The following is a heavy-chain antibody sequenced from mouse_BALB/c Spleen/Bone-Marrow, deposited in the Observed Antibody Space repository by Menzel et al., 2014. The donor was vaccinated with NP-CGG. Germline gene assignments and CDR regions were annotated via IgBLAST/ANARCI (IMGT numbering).Heavy chain of an antibody. J-gene: IGHJ1*03. CDR3: AREGTGTDWYLDV. D-gene: IGHD4-1*01. CDR1: GHTSTDFA. Sequence: QVQFLQSGSELVKPGTSVKTSCKASGHTSTDFAISWVTQKTGQGLESIGETYPGNDGSHHNVRSKGKATLSADKSSYTAYMQLSSLTSKDSAVYFCAREGTGTDWYLDVRGTRTTVTVS. CDR2: TYPGNDGS. V-gene: IGHV1-77*01.